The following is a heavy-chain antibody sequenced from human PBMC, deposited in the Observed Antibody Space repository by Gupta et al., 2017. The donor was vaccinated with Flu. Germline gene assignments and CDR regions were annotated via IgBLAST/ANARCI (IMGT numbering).Heavy chain of an antibody. Sequence: QVQLVQSGAEVKKPGASVKVSCKASGYTFTSYYMHWVRQAPGQGLEWMGIINPSGGSTSYAQKFQGRVTMTRDTSTSTVYMELSSLRSEDTAVYYCARTPGFFCGGDCYGDLTRDPVGVFDYWGQGTLVTVSS. CDR1: GYTFTSYY. V-gene: IGHV1-46*01. J-gene: IGHJ4*02. D-gene: IGHD2-21*01. CDR2: INPSGGST. CDR3: ARTPGFFCGGDCYGDLTRDPVGVFDY.